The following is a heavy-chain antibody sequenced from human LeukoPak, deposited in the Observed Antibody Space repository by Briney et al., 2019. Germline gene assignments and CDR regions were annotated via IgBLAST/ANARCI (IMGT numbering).Heavy chain of an antibody. CDR2: ISGSGGST. V-gene: IGHV3-23*01. CDR1: GFTFSSHA. J-gene: IGHJ4*02. D-gene: IGHD4-23*01. Sequence: GGSLRLSCAASGFTFSSHAMTWVRQAPGKGLDWVSGISGSGGSTYYADSVKGRFTISRDNSKNTLYLQMNSLRAEDTAVYYCARDLYGGNAIRFDYWGQGTLVTVSS. CDR3: ARDLYGGNAIRFDY.